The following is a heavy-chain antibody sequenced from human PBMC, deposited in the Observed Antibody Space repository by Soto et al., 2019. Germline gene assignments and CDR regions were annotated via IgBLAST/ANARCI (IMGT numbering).Heavy chain of an antibody. V-gene: IGHV3-7*03. CDR2: IKEDGSEK. D-gene: IGHD6-25*01. CDR3: AKDLSQRPTRSYYSSVRKV. CDR1: GFTFSSYW. J-gene: IGHJ6*02. Sequence: GGSLRLSCAASGFTFSSYWMTWVRQAPGKGLEWVANIKEDGSEKYYVDSVKGRFTISRDNAKNSLYLQMNSLRAEDTAVYYCAKDLSQRPTRSYYSSVRKVWGQGTTVPVS.